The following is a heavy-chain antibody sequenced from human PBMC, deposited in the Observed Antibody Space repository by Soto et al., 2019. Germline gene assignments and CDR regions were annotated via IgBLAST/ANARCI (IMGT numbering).Heavy chain of an antibody. J-gene: IGHJ4*02. CDR1: GGSISSYY. CDR3: ARDQDSSGWYYFDY. D-gene: IGHD6-19*01. CDR2: IYTSGST. Sequence: ETLSLTCTVSGGSISSYYWSWIRQPAGKGLEWIGRIYTSGSTNYNPSLKSRVTMSVDTSKNQFSLKLSSVTAADTAVYYCARDQDSSGWYYFDYWGQGTLVPVSS. V-gene: IGHV4-4*07.